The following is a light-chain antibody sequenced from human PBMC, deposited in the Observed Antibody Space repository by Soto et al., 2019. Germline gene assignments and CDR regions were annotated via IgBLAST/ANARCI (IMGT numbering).Light chain of an antibody. Sequence: SVLTQPASVSGSPGQSITISCTGTSSDVGGYNYVSWYQQQAGKAPKLLIYEVNYRHSGVSDRFSGSKYGTTASLTISGLQAEDEADYYCSSYTTTKNCVFGTGTKVTVL. CDR1: SSDVGGYNY. J-gene: IGLJ1*01. V-gene: IGLV2-14*01. CDR3: SSYTTTKNCV. CDR2: EVN.